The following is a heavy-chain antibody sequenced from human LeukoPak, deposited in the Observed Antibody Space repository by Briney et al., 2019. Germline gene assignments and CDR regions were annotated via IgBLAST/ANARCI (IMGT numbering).Heavy chain of an antibody. CDR2: INHSGST. CDR1: GGSFSGYY. V-gene: IGHV4-34*01. D-gene: IGHD4-23*01. J-gene: IGHJ4*02. Sequence: PSETLSLTCAVSGGSFSGYYWSWIRQPPGKGLEWIGEINHSGSTNYNPSLKSRVTISVDTSKNQFSLKLSSVTAADTAVYYCARDRRWSIGFDYWGKGTRVPVSS. CDR3: ARDRRWSIGFDY.